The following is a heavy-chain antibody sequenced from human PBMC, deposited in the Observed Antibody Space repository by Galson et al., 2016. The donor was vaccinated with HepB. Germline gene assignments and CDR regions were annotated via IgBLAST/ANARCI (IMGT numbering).Heavy chain of an antibody. J-gene: IGHJ4*02. CDR1: SGSMISGYY. D-gene: IGHD3-10*01. CDR3: VRDGWGSSHFEY. V-gene: IGHV4-59*01. Sequence: SETLSLTCTVSSGSMISGYYWSWIRQPPGKRLEWIGFISYTGNPNYNPSLESRSTLSVDTSKNQLPLRLISVTAADTAVYFCVRDGWGSSHFEYWGQGTLVTVSS. CDR2: ISYTGNP.